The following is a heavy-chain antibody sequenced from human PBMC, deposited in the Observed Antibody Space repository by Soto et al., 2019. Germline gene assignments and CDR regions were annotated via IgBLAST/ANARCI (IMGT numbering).Heavy chain of an antibody. CDR2: IYYSGST. Sequence: SETLSLTCTVSGGSISSYYWSWIRQPPGKGLEWIGYIYYSGSTNYNPSLKSRVTISVDTSKNQFSLKLSSVTAADTAVYYCARWAAAGLTAAYYFDYWGQGTLVTVSS. CDR3: ARWAAAGLTAAYYFDY. D-gene: IGHD6-13*01. J-gene: IGHJ4*02. V-gene: IGHV4-59*08. CDR1: GGSISSYY.